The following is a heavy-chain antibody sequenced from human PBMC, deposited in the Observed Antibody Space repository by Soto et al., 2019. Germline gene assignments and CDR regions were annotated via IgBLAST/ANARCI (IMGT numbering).Heavy chain of an antibody. D-gene: IGHD5-18*01. CDR2: ISYDGGNK. Sequence: QVQLVESGGGVVQPGTSLRLSCAASGFTFRSYGMHWVRQAPGKGLEWVALISYDGGNKYSADSVKGRFTISRDNSKNTLYLQMDSLRPEDTAVYYCAKVTTYTYGHNYYFYALDVWGQGTTVTVSS. J-gene: IGHJ6*02. CDR1: GFTFRSYG. CDR3: AKVTTYTYGHNYYFYALDV. V-gene: IGHV3-30*18.